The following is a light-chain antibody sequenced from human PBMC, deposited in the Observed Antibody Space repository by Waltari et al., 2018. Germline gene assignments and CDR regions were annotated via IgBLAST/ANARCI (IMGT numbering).Light chain of an antibody. J-gene: IGKJ1*01. CDR2: GAS. CDR1: HSVGSN. CDR3: QQYNERPRT. Sequence: EVVLTQSPATLSVSPGERVTLSCRASHSVGSNLAWYQQKRGQAPRLLIYGASTRATGLPARFSGSGSGTGFTRTISSLQSEDFGVYYCQQYNERPRTFGQGTKVEIK. V-gene: IGKV3-15*01.